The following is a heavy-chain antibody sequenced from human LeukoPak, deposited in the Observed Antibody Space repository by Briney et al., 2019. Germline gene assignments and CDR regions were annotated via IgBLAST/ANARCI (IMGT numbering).Heavy chain of an antibody. J-gene: IGHJ4*02. CDR1: GGSISSYY. CDR3: ARGYDWSLFDY. Sequence: SETLSLTCTVSGGSISSYYWSWIRQPPGKGLEWIGYIYYSGSTNYNPSLTSRVTISVDTSKNQFSLKLSSVTAADTAVYYCARGYDWSLFDYWGQGTLVTVSS. D-gene: IGHD3-3*01. V-gene: IGHV4-59*01. CDR2: IYYSGST.